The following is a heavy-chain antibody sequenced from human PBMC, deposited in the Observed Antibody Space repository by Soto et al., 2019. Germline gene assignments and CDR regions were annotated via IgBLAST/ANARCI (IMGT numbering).Heavy chain of an antibody. Sequence: PSETLSLTXTVSGGSVSSGSYYWSWIRQPPGKGLEWIGYIYYSGSTNYNPSLKSRVTISVDTSKNQFSLKLSSVTAADTAVYYCARDLGRFYYYGMDVWGQGTTVTVS. V-gene: IGHV4-61*01. CDR2: IYYSGST. CDR1: GGSVSSGSYY. J-gene: IGHJ6*02. CDR3: ARDLGRFYYYGMDV.